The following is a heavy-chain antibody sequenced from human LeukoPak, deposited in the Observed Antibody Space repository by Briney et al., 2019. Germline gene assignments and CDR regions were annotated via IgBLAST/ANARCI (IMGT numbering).Heavy chain of an antibody. V-gene: IGHV4-39*01. D-gene: IGHD2-21*02. Sequence: SETLSLTCTVSSDSIYSSNYYWGWIRQPPGKGLEWIGSIYYSGSTYYNSSLKSRVTISVDTSKNQFSLKLSSLTAADTAVYYCARAAYCGGDCYLFDYWGQGTLVAVFS. CDR3: ARAAYCGGDCYLFDY. CDR1: SDSIYSSNYY. CDR2: IYYSGST. J-gene: IGHJ4*02.